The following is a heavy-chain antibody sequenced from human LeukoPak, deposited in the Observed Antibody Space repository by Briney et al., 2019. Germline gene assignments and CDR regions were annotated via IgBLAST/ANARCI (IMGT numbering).Heavy chain of an antibody. Sequence: PSGTLSLTCTVSGGSISSYYWSWIRQPPGKGLEWIGYIYYSGSANYNPSLKSRVTISVDTSKNQFSLKLSSVTAADTAVYYCARGYGDYWGQGTLVTVSS. CDR3: ARGYGDY. D-gene: IGHD5-12*01. CDR1: GGSISSYY. V-gene: IGHV4-59*01. J-gene: IGHJ4*02. CDR2: IYYSGSA.